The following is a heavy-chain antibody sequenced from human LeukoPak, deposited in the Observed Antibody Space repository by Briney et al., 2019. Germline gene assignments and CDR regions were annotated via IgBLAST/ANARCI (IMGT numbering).Heavy chain of an antibody. Sequence: GGSLRLSCAASGFTIRDYHMNWVRQAPGKGLEWVAVIWFDGSNQYYVDSVRGRFTISRDNSNNMLYLQMNSLRVEDTAVYFCARDVHYYGTGWKYYFEYWGQGALVTVSS. CDR3: ARDVHYYGTGWKYYFEY. V-gene: IGHV3-33*01. CDR1: GFTIRDYH. D-gene: IGHD6-19*01. J-gene: IGHJ4*02. CDR2: IWFDGSNQ.